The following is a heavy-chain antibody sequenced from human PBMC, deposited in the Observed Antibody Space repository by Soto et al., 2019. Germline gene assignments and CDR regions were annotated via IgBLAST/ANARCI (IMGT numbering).Heavy chain of an antibody. CDR3: ARGVGSAIFGVVPFDY. V-gene: IGHV3-48*02. CDR1: GFTFSSYS. Sequence: GGSLRLSCAASGFTFSSYSMNWVRQAPGKGLEWVSYISSSSSTIYYADSVKGRFTISRDNAKNSLYLQMNSLSDEDTAVYYCARGVGSAIFGVVPFDYWGQGTLVTVSS. CDR2: ISSSSSTI. J-gene: IGHJ4*02. D-gene: IGHD3-3*01.